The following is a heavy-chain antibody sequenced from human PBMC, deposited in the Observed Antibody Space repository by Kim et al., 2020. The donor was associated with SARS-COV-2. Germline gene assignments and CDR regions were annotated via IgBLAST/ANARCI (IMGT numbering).Heavy chain of an antibody. J-gene: IGHJ5*02. CDR1: GFSFSSYG. V-gene: IGHV3-30*18. Sequence: GGSLRLSCAASGFSFSSYGMHWVRQAPGKGLEWVAVISYDGSNKYYVDSVKGRFTISRDNSKNTLYLQMNSLRAEDTAVYYCAKDRALSTNWFDPWGQGT. D-gene: IGHD2-2*01. CDR3: AKDRALSTNWFDP. CDR2: ISYDGSNK.